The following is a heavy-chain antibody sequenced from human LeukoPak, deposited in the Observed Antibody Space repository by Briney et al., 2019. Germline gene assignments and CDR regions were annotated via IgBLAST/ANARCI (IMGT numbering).Heavy chain of an antibody. V-gene: IGHV3-30*02. CDR2: IRYDGSNK. D-gene: IGHD3/OR15-3a*01. CDR1: GFSFSHYS. Sequence: GGSLRLSCAASGFSFSHYSMNWVRQAPGKGLEWVAFIRYDGSNKYYADSVKGRFTISRDNSKNTLYLQMNSLRAEDTAVYYCASRLTEVAAPWTNWGQGTLVTVSS. CDR3: ASRLTEVAAPWTN. J-gene: IGHJ4*02.